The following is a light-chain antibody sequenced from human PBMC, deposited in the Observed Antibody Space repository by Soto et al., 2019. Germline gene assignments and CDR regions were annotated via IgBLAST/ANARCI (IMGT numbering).Light chain of an antibody. CDR2: GAS. CDR1: QRVASNY. V-gene: IGKV3-20*01. Sequence: EFVLTQSPGTLSLSPGERATLSCRASQRVASNYLAWYQQERGQAPRLLIYGASTRATGIPDRFSGSGSGTDFTLTISRLEPEDFAVYYCQQYADSPRTFGQGTKVEIK. CDR3: QQYADSPRT. J-gene: IGKJ1*01.